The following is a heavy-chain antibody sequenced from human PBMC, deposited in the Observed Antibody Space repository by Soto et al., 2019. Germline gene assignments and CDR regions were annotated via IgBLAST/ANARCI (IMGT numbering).Heavy chain of an antibody. Sequence: EVQLLESGGGLVQPGGSLRLSCAASGFTFSSYAMSWVRQSPGKGLEWVSAISGSGGSTYYSDYVKGRFTISRYNSKNTLYLQMNSLRAEDTAVYYCAKDRSSSWLEDNWFDPWGQGTLVTVS. D-gene: IGHD6-13*01. CDR1: GFTFSSYA. CDR3: AKDRSSSWLEDNWFDP. J-gene: IGHJ5*02. CDR2: ISGSGGST. V-gene: IGHV3-23*01.